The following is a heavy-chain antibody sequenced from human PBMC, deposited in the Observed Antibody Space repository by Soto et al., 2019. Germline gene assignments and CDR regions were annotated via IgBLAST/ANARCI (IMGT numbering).Heavy chain of an antibody. CDR2: IIPIFGTT. D-gene: IGHD3-22*01. CDR3: ARDRTDSGYYTNWLDP. V-gene: IGHV1-69*06. CDR1: GGTFGSDA. J-gene: IGHJ5*02. Sequence: GASVKVSCKASGGTFGSDAITWVRQAPGQGLEWMGRIIPIFGTTNYAQNLQGRVTISADKSTLTSYMELHSLTSDDTALYYCARDRTDSGYYTNWLDPWGQGTQVTV.